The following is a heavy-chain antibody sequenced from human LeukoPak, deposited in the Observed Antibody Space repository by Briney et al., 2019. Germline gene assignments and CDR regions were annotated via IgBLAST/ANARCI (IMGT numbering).Heavy chain of an antibody. CDR1: GGSISSYY. J-gene: IGHJ4*02. CDR3: AREGHPLTLHY. Sequence: SETLSLTCTVSGGSISSYYWSWIRQPAGKGLGWIGRIYTSGSTNYNPSLKSRVTMSVDTSKNQFSLKLSSVTAADTAVYYCAREGHPLTLHYWGQGTLVTVSS. CDR2: IYTSGST. V-gene: IGHV4-4*07. D-gene: IGHD3-9*01.